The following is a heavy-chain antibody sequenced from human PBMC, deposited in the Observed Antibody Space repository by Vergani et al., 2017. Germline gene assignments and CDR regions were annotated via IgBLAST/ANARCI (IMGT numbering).Heavy chain of an antibody. V-gene: IGHV4-39*01. CDR3: ARPLYYYYYMDV. CDR2: VYYSGST. J-gene: IGHJ6*03. Sequence: QVQLQESGPGLVKPSETLSLTCTVSGDSVISTDYNWGWIRQPPGKGLEWLGSVYYSGSTYYNPSLKSRVTISVDTSKNQFSLKLNSVTAADTAVYYCARPLYYYYYMDVWGNGTTVTVSS. CDR1: GDSVISTDYN.